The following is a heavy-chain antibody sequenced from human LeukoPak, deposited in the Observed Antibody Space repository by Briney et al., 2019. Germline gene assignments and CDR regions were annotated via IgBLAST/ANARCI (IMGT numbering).Heavy chain of an antibody. V-gene: IGHV1-46*01. CDR2: INPSGGST. J-gene: IGHJ4*02. CDR1: GYTFTSYC. Sequence: ASVKVSCKASGYTFTSYCMHWVRQAPGQGLEWMGIINPSGGSTSYAQKFQGRVTMTRDTSTSTVYMELSSLRSEDTAVYYCARMAAADYYFDYWGQGTLVTVSS. D-gene: IGHD6-13*01. CDR3: ARMAAADYYFDY.